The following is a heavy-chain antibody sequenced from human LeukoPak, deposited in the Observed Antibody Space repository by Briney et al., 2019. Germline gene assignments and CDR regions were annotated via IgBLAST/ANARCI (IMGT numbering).Heavy chain of an antibody. CDR3: TTEDYDILTGYSDY. D-gene: IGHD3-9*01. Sequence: GSLRLSCAASGFTFSNAWMSWVRQAPGKGLEWVGRIKSKTDGGTTDYAAPVKGRFTISRDDSKNTLYLQMNSLKTEDTAVYYCTTEDYDILTGYSDYWGQGTLVTVSS. CDR2: IKSKTDGGTT. V-gene: IGHV3-15*01. CDR1: GFTFSNAW. J-gene: IGHJ4*02.